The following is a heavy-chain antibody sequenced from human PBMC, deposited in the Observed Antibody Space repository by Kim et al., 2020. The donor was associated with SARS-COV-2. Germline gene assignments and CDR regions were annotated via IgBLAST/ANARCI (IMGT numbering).Heavy chain of an antibody. Sequence: GESLKISCKGSGYSFTSYWIGWVRQMPGKGLEWMGIIYPGDSDTRYSPSFQGQVTIPADKSISTAYLQWSSLKASDTAMYYCARPSWNYVGGYYYYDGMDVWGQGTTVTVSS. CDR2: IYPGDSDT. CDR1: GYSFTSYW. V-gene: IGHV5-51*01. CDR3: ARPSWNYVGGYYYYDGMDV. J-gene: IGHJ6*02. D-gene: IGHD1-7*01.